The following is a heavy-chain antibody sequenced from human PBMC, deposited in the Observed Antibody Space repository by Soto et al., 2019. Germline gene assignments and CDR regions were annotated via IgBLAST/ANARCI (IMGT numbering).Heavy chain of an antibody. J-gene: IGHJ4*02. CDR2: IYYSGST. CDR1: GRSISSVNYY. Sequence: QVQLQESGPGLVKPSQTLSLTCTVSGRSISSVNYYWSWIRQPPGKGLEWIGYIYYSGSTYYNPSLRSRVTISVDTSKNQFSLKLSSVTAADTGVYYCARYGSGECNRGSCYSRFDYWGQGTLVTVSS. CDR3: ARYGSGECNRGSCYSRFDY. V-gene: IGHV4-30-4*01. D-gene: IGHD2-15*01.